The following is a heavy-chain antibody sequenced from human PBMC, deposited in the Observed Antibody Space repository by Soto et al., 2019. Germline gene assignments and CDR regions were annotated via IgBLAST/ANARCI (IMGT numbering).Heavy chain of an antibody. Sequence: GASVKVSCKASGYTLTGYYMHWVRQAPGQGLEWMGWINPNSGGTNYAQKFQGWVTMTRDTSISTAYMELSRLRSDDTAAYYCARAPHSSSWYYYYYGMDVWGQGTTVTVSS. CDR2: INPNSGGT. V-gene: IGHV1-2*04. CDR1: GYTLTGYY. CDR3: ARAPHSSSWYYYYYGMDV. D-gene: IGHD6-13*01. J-gene: IGHJ6*02.